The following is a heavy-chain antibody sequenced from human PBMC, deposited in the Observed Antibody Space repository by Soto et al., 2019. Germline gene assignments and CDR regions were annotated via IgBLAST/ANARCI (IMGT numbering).Heavy chain of an antibody. Sequence: SETLSLACSVSGASIGSTSYYWGWIRQPPGKGLEWIGSIYYSRSTYYNPSLKSRVTISVDTSKNQFSLKLSSVTAADTAVYYCARVRPPRIAVAGTDHDAFDIWGQGTMVTVSS. CDR3: ARVRPPRIAVAGTDHDAFDI. CDR2: IYYSRST. V-gene: IGHV4-39*01. D-gene: IGHD6-19*01. CDR1: GASIGSTSYY. J-gene: IGHJ3*02.